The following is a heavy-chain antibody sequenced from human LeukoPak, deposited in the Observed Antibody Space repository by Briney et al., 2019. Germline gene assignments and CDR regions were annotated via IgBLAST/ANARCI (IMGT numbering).Heavy chain of an antibody. V-gene: IGHV6-1*01. CDR2: TYYRSKWYN. J-gene: IGHJ5*02. D-gene: IGHD6-19*01. Sequence: SQTLSLTCTISGDSVPSNSAAWNWIRQSPSRGLEWLGRTYYRSKWYNDYAVSVKSRITINPDTSKNQFSLHLNSVTPEDTAVYYCAMGYSSGTKGFDPWGQGTLVTVSS. CDR1: GDSVPSNSAA. CDR3: AMGYSSGTKGFDP.